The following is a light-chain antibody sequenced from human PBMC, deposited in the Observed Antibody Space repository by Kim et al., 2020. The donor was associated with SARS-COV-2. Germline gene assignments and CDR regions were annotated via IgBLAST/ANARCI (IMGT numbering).Light chain of an antibody. Sequence: QSALTQPPSASGSPGQSVTISCTGTNSDIGGYNYVSWYQQHPGNAPKVMIYEVTKRPSGVPDRFSGSKSGNTASLTVSGLRAEDEADYYCSSYAGSNSYVFGSGTKVTVL. CDR2: EVT. CDR3: SSYAGSNSYV. J-gene: IGLJ1*01. CDR1: NSDIGGYNY. V-gene: IGLV2-8*01.